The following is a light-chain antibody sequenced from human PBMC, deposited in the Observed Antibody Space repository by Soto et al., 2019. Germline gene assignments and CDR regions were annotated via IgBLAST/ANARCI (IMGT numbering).Light chain of an antibody. J-gene: IGKJ1*01. Sequence: EIVMTQSPATLSVPPGERATLSCRASQNIRTNLAWYQQKPGQAPRLLIYDASTRATGIPARFSGSGSGTEFTLTIRSLQSEDFAVYYCQQYNNWRSFGQGTKVDIK. V-gene: IGKV3D-15*01. CDR1: QNIRTN. CDR3: QQYNNWRS. CDR2: DAS.